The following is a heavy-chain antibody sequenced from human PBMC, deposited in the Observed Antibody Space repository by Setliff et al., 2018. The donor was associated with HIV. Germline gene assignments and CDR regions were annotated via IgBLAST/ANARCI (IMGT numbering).Heavy chain of an antibody. V-gene: IGHV1-8*01. CDR1: GYTFTSYD. CDR2: MNPNSGST. D-gene: IGHD3-3*01. Sequence: ASVKVSCKASGYTFTSYDINWVRQAPGRGLEWMGWMNPNSGSTDYAQRFQGRVTISRDTSISTTYMELSSLRSEDSAVYYCARDRDNFWSGPFDYWGQGTLVTVSS. J-gene: IGHJ4*02. CDR3: ARDRDNFWSGPFDY.